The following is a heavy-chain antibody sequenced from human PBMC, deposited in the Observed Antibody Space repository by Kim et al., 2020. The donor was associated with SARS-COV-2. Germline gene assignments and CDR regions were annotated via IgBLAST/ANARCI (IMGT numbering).Heavy chain of an antibody. CDR1: GFDFSDYN. D-gene: IGHD5-12*01. V-gene: IGHV3-48*02. CDR2: ISSTSSLI. CDR3: ARGESGSFDY. Sequence: GGSLRLSCAASGFDFSDYNMNWVRQAPGKGLEWVSYISSTSSLIHYADSVKGRFTISRDNAQKSLYLQMNSLRDEDTAVYYCARGESGSFDYWGQGSLVAVSS. J-gene: IGHJ4*02.